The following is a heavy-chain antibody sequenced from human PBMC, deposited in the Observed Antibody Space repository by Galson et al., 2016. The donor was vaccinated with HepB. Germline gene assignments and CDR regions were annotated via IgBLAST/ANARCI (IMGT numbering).Heavy chain of an antibody. V-gene: IGHV6-1*01. CDR3: ARGHLVVPFSFYFDY. Sequence: CAISWDSVSSKSAAWNWIRRSPSRGLEWLGRTYHTSNWYSDYAVSVKSRITINPDTSKNQFSLQLNSVTPEDTAVYYCARGHLVVPFSFYFDYWGQGSLVTVSS. J-gene: IGHJ4*02. D-gene: IGHD2-15*01. CDR2: TYHTSNWYS. CDR1: WDSVSSKSAA.